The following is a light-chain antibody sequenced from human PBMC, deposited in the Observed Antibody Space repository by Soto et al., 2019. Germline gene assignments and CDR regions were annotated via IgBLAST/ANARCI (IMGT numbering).Light chain of an antibody. J-gene: IGLJ1*01. V-gene: IGLV2-14*01. CDR2: DVS. Sequence: QSVLTQPASVSGSPGQSTAISCTGTSSDVGAYDYVSWYQQHPGKAPKLMIYDVSNRPSGVSNRFPGSKSGNTASLTISGLQAEDEADYYCSSYTSSSTPLYVFGTGTKVTVL. CDR1: SSDVGAYDY. CDR3: SSYTSSSTPLYV.